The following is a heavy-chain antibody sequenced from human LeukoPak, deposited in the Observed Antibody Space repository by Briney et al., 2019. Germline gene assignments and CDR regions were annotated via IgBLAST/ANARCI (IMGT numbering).Heavy chain of an antibody. CDR1: GFTFSSYA. J-gene: IGHJ4*02. CDR2: ISYDGSNK. D-gene: IGHD4-23*01. V-gene: IGHV3-30-3*01. CDR3: ARASGDYDGYYFDY. Sequence: TGGSLRLSCAASGFTFSSYAMHWVRQAPGKGLEWVAVISYDGSNKYYADSVKGRFTISRDNSKNTLYLQMNSLRAEDTAVYYCARASGDYDGYYFDYWGQGTLVTVSS.